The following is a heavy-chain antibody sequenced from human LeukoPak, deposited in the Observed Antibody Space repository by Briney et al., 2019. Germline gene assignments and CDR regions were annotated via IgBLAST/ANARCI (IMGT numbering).Heavy chain of an antibody. Sequence: GGSLRLSCAASGFTFSRYWMHWVRQAPGKGLVWVSCINTDGRTITYADSVKGRFTISRDNAKNTLYLQMNSLRAEDTAVYYCVRSAFLTTEFYFDYWGHGTLVTVSS. D-gene: IGHD4-11*01. CDR2: INTDGRTI. V-gene: IGHV3-74*01. CDR1: GFTFSRYW. J-gene: IGHJ4*01. CDR3: VRSAFLTTEFYFDY.